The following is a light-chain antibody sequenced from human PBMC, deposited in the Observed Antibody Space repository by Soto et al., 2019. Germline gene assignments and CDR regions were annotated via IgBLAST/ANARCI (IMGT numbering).Light chain of an antibody. Sequence: DIQMTQPPSSLSASVGDRVTSTCRAIQSIIAWLAWYRQKPGKAPKLRMYMASILESGVPSRFSGSASGTEFTLTISSLQPDDFATYYCQQHNDYPATFGQGTRVEMK. CDR2: MAS. J-gene: IGKJ1*01. CDR1: QSIIAW. CDR3: QQHNDYPAT. V-gene: IGKV1-5*03.